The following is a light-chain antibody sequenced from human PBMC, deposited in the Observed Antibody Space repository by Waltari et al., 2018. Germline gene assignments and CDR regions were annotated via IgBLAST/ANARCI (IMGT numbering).Light chain of an antibody. V-gene: IGLV4-69*01. CDR2: VYSDGSQ. CDR3: QSWDTGNWV. Sequence: QLVLTQSPSASASLGASVRLTCTLTSGHRNYDLPRHHQRPDKGPQFLLKVYSDGSQHRGDGIPDRFSGSSSGAERYLTISGLQSDDEADYYCQSWDTGNWVFGGGTRVTVL. CDR1: SGHRNYD. J-gene: IGLJ3*02.